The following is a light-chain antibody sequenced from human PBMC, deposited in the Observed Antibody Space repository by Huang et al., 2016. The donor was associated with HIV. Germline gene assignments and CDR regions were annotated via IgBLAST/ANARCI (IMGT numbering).Light chain of an antibody. Sequence: EIVLTQSPGTLPLSPGGRATLSCRASQSVSGTDLAWYKQKPGKDPRLLIYGTSIRATGIPDRFSGSGSATDFTLTISRLEPEECAVYYCQQYGTSPPSLTFGGGTKVEIK. CDR3: QQYGTSPPSLT. V-gene: IGKV3-20*01. CDR2: GTS. J-gene: IGKJ4*01. CDR1: QSVSGTD.